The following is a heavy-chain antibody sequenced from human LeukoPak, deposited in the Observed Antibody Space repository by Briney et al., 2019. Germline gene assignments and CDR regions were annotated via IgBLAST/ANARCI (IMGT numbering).Heavy chain of an antibody. CDR2: IYYSGST. CDR1: GGSISSYY. D-gene: IGHD3-22*01. V-gene: IGHV4-59*01. J-gene: IGHJ3*02. CDR3: ARAKKYYYDSSGNDAFDI. Sequence: SETLSLTCTVSGGSISSYYWSWIRQPPGKGLEWIGYIYYSGSTNYNPSLKSRVTISVDTSKNQFSLKLSSVTAADTAVYYCARAKKYYYDSSGNDAFDIWGQGTMVTVSS.